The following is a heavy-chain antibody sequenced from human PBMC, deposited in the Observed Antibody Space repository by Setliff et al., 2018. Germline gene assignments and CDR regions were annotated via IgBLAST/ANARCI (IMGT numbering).Heavy chain of an antibody. CDR1: GYTFTGDF. J-gene: IGHJ5*02. CDR3: AREARGWGGPKFDL. CDR2: LNPDSGDT. D-gene: IGHD6-19*01. Sequence: ASVKVSCKASGYTFTGDFLHWLRQTPGQGFQWLGRLNPDSGDTEYSQKFQGRVTMSRDTSISTGYMELSGLTSNDTAVYCCAREARGWGGPKFDLWGQGTLVTVSS. V-gene: IGHV1-2*02.